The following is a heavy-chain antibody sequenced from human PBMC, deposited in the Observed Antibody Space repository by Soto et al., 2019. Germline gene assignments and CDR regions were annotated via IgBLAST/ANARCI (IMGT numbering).Heavy chain of an antibody. CDR2: VSGSAYST. J-gene: IGHJ4*02. D-gene: IGHD3-10*01. V-gene: IGHV3-23*01. CDR1: GFPFISYA. Sequence: WGSRRLSCAASGFPFISYAMSWVRQAPGKGLEWVSVVSGSAYSTYYADSVKGRFTISRDNSKNILHLQMSSLKVEDTAVYYCATLRGNYYSISGNSALDYWGQGTLVTVSS. CDR3: ATLRGNYYSISGNSALDY.